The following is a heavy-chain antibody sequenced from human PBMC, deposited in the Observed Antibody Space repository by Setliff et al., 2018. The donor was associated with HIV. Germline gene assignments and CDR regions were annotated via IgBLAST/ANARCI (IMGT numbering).Heavy chain of an antibody. Sequence: GGSLRLSCAASGFTFSSFAMTWVRQAPGKGLEWVSSISGSAGSTYYADSVKGRFTISRDNSKNTLYLQMNSLRAEDTAVYYCANDQWDCWGQGTLVTVSS. D-gene: IGHD6-19*01. CDR2: ISGSAGST. J-gene: IGHJ4*02. CDR1: GFTFSSFA. CDR3: ANDQWDC. V-gene: IGHV3-23*01.